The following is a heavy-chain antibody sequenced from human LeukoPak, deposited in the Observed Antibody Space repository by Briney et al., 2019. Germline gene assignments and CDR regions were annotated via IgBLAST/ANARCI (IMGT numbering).Heavy chain of an antibody. J-gene: IGHJ4*02. Sequence: ASVKVSCKASGYTFTGYYMHWVRQAPGQGLEWMGWINPNSGGTHYAQKFQGRVTMTRDTSISTAYMELSRLRSDDTAVYYCARPSGSYQEFYNYWGQGTLVTVSS. D-gene: IGHD1-26*01. V-gene: IGHV1-2*02. CDR2: INPNSGGT. CDR1: GYTFTGYY. CDR3: ARPSGSYQEFYNY.